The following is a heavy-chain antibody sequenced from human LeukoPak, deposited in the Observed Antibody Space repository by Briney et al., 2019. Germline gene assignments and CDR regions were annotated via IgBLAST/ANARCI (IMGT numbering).Heavy chain of an antibody. Sequence: PSGTLSLTCTVSGGSIRSYYSSWIRQPPGKGLEWIGYIYYSGSTNYNPSLKSRVTISVDTSKNQFSLKLSSVTAADTAVYYCATWTIVGATDYWGQGTLVTVSS. J-gene: IGHJ4*02. D-gene: IGHD1-26*01. CDR3: ATWTIVGATDY. CDR1: GGSIRSYY. CDR2: IYYSGST. V-gene: IGHV4-59*01.